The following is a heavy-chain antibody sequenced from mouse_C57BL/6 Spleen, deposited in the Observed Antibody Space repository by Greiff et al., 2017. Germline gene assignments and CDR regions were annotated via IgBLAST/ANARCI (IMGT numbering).Heavy chain of an antibody. Sequence: EVKLVESGPELVKPGASVKISCKASGYSFTDYNMNWVKQSNGKSLEWIGVINPNYGTTSYNQKFKGKATLTVDQSSSTAYMQLNSLTSEDSAVYYCARGADGYYVEAMDYWGQGTSVTVSS. D-gene: IGHD2-3*01. CDR3: ARGADGYYVEAMDY. CDR2: INPNYGTT. CDR1: GYSFTDYN. V-gene: IGHV1-39*01. J-gene: IGHJ4*01.